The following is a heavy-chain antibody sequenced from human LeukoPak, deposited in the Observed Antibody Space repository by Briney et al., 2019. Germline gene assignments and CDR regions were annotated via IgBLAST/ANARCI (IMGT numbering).Heavy chain of an antibody. CDR2: ISSTGSTI. CDR1: GFTFNTYS. J-gene: IGHJ4*02. V-gene: IGHV3-48*04. CDR3: AGVQLERFGVLSGFDY. Sequence: PGGSLRLSCAASGFTFNTYSMNWVRQAPGKGLEWVSYISSTGSTIYYAHSVKGRFTISRDNAKNSLYLQMNSLRAEDTAVYYCAGVQLERFGVLSGFDYWGQGTLVTVSS. D-gene: IGHD3-10*01.